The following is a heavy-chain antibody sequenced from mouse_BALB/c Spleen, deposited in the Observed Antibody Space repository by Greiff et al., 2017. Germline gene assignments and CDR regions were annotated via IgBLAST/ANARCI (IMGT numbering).Heavy chain of an antibody. J-gene: IGHJ3*01. V-gene: IGHV5-9-4*01. CDR2: ISSGGSYT. Sequence: EVKLVESGGGLVKPGGSLKLSCAASGFTFSSYAMSWVRQSPEKRLEWVAEISSGGSYTYYPDTVTGRFTISRDNAKNTLYLEMSSLRSEDTAMYYCARGKYDYDEAWFAYWGQGTLVTVSA. CDR3: ARGKYDYDEAWFAY. D-gene: IGHD2-4*01. CDR1: GFTFSSYA.